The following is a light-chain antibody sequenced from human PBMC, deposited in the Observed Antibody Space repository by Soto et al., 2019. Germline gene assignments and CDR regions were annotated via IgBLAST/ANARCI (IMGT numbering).Light chain of an antibody. V-gene: IGKV3-20*01. CDR1: QSVSRGY. CDR3: QQYGSSPLT. CDR2: AAS. J-gene: IGKJ4*01. Sequence: EIVLAQSPGTLSLSPGQRATLSCRASQSVSRGYVAWYQHKPGQAPRLLIYAASSRTSGIPDRFGGSGSGTDFTLTISRLEPEDFSLYYCQQYGSSPLTFGGGTRVEFK.